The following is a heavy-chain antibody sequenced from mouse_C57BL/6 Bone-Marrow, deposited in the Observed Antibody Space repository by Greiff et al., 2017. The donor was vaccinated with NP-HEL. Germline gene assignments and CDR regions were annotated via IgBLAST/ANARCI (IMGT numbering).Heavy chain of an antibody. CDR1: GYTFTSYW. V-gene: IGHV1-72*01. CDR3: AREDYYCSSYFDY. Sequence: QVQLQQPGAELVKPGASVKLSCKASGYTFTSYWMHWVKQRPGRGLEWIGRIDPNSGGTKYNEKFKSKATLTVDKPSSTAYMQLSSLTSEDSAVYYCAREDYYCSSYFDYWGQGTTLTVSS. J-gene: IGHJ2*01. CDR2: IDPNSGGT. D-gene: IGHD1-1*01.